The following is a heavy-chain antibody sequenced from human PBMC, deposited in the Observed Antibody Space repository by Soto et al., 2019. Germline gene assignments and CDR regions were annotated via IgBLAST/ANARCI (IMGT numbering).Heavy chain of an antibody. CDR2: ISSSSSYI. J-gene: IGHJ5*02. CDR3: ARGIVGGSRRFDP. D-gene: IGHD1-26*01. Sequence: GGSLRLSCAASGFTFSSYSMNWVRQAPGKGLEWVSSISSSSSYIYYADSVKGRFTISRDNAKNSLYLQMNSLRAEDTAVYYCARGIVGGSRRFDPWGQGTLVTVSS. V-gene: IGHV3-21*01. CDR1: GFTFSSYS.